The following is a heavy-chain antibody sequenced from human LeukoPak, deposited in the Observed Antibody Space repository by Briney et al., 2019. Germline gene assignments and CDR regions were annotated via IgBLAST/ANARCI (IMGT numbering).Heavy chain of an antibody. J-gene: IGHJ6*03. Sequence: GGSLRLSCAASGFTFSSYTMNWVRQPPGKGLEWVSNIGTSSTTIYYADSVKGRFTISRDNSYNTVSLQMNSLRDEDTGVYYCAKGLRTGVGPYMGYHYYMDVWGKGATVTVSS. D-gene: IGHD3-16*01. CDR1: GFTFSSYT. CDR2: IGTSSTTI. V-gene: IGHV3-48*02. CDR3: AKGLRTGVGPYMGYHYYMDV.